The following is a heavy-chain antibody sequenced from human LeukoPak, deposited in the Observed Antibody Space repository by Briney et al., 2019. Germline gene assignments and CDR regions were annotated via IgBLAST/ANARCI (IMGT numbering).Heavy chain of an antibody. V-gene: IGHV1-3*01. Sequence: ASVKVSCKASGYTFTSYAMHWVRQAPGQRLEWMGWINAGNGNTKYSQKFQGRVTITRDTSASTAYMELSSLRSEDTAVYYCARDGGVVPAAWDGFDFWGQGTMVTVSS. J-gene: IGHJ3*01. CDR3: ARDGGVVPAAWDGFDF. CDR2: INAGNGNT. D-gene: IGHD2-2*01. CDR1: GYTFTSYA.